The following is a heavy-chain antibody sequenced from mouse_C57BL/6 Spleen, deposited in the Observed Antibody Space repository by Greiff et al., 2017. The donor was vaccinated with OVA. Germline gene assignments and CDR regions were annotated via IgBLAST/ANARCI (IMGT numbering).Heavy chain of an antibody. CDR3: TRLEMDY. CDR1: GYTFTDYE. CDR2: IDPETGGT. Sequence: VKLQESGAELVRPGASVTLSCKASGYTFTDYEMHWVKQTPVHGLEWIGAIDPETGGTAYNQKFKGKAILTADKSSSTAYMELRSLTSEDSAVYYCTRLEMDYWGQGTSVTVSS. V-gene: IGHV1-15*01. J-gene: IGHJ4*01.